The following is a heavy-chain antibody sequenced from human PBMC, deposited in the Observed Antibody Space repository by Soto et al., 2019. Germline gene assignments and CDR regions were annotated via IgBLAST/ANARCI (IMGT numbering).Heavy chain of an antibody. D-gene: IGHD6-6*01. V-gene: IGHV1-3*01. CDR3: ARDNIAARPGDAFDI. CDR1: GYTFTSYA. J-gene: IGHJ3*02. CDR2: INAGNGNT. Sequence: QVQLVQSGAEVKKPGASVKVSCKASGYTFTSYAMHWVRQAPGQRLEWMGWINAGNGNTKYSQKFQGRVTINRDTSASTAYMELSSLRSEDTAVYYCARDNIAARPGDAFDIWGQGTMVTVSS.